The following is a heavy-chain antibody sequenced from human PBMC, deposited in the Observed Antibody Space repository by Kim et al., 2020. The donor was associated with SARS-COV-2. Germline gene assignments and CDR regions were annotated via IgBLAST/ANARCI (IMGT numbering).Heavy chain of an antibody. D-gene: IGHD6-13*01. Sequence: GSTNYNPSLKSRVTISVDKSKNQFSLKLSSVTAADTAVYYCARVRGYSSSWGQGTMVTVSS. CDR3: ARVRGYSSS. CDR2: GST. V-gene: IGHV4-34*01. J-gene: IGHJ3*01.